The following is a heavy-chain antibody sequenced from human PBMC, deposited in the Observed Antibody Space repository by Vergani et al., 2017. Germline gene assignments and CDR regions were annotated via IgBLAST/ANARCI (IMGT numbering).Heavy chain of an antibody. Sequence: QLQLQESGPGLVKPSETLSLTCTVSGGSISSYYWSWIRQPPGKGLEWIGYIYYSGSTNYNPSLKSRVTISVDTSKNQFSLKLSSVTAADTAVYYCARGMSQQLGGWFDYWGQGTLVTVSS. J-gene: IGHJ4*02. CDR3: ARGMSQQLGGWFDY. V-gene: IGHV4-59*01. CDR1: GGSISSYY. D-gene: IGHD6-13*01. CDR2: IYYSGST.